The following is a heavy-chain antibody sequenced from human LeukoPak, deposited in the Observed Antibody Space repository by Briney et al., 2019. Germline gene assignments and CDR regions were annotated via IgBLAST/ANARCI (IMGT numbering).Heavy chain of an antibody. CDR3: ARGGLQLRYFDWFDY. D-gene: IGHD3-9*01. CDR2: IIPIFGTA. J-gene: IGHJ4*02. Sequence: SVKVSCKASGGTFSSYAISWVRQAPGQGLEWMGGIIPIFGTANYAQKFQGRVTITADESTSTAYMELSSLRSEDTAVYYCARGGLQLRYFDWFDYWGQGTLVTVSS. V-gene: IGHV1-69*01. CDR1: GGTFSSYA.